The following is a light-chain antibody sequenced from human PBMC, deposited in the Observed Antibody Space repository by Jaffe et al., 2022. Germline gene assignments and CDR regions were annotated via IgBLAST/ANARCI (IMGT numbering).Light chain of an antibody. J-gene: IGLJ1*01. V-gene: IGLV3-21*04. Sequence: SYVLTQPPSVSVAPGKTARITCGGNNIGSKSVHWYQQKPGQAPVLVIYYDSDRPSGIPERFSGSNSGNTATLTISRVEAGDEADYYCQVWDSTNYVFGTGTKVTVL. CDR3: QVWDSTNYV. CDR1: NIGSKS. CDR2: YDS.